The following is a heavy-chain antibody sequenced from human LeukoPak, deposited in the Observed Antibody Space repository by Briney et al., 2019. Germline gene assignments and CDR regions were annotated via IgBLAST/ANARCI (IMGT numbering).Heavy chain of an antibody. CDR1: GFTFSSYW. Sequence: GSLRLSCAASGFTFSSYWMSWVRQAPGKGLEWVANIKQDGSEKYYVDSVKGRFTISRDNAKNSLYLQMNSLRAEDTAVYYCARISGIAAAGLFDYWGQGTLVTVSS. CDR3: ARISGIAAAGLFDY. D-gene: IGHD6-13*01. CDR2: IKQDGSEK. J-gene: IGHJ4*02. V-gene: IGHV3-7*01.